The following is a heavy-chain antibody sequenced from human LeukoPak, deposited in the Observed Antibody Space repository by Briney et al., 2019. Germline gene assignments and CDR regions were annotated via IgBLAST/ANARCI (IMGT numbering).Heavy chain of an antibody. CDR1: GFTFSSYW. CDR2: IKHDGSER. J-gene: IGHJ5*01. V-gene: IGHV3-7*04. CDR3: AREWVS. Sequence: GSLRLSCAGSGFTFSSYWMNWVRRAPGKGLEWVANIKHDGSERYYVDSVKGRFTISRDNAKNSLYLQMDSLRAEDTAVYYCAREWVSWGQGTLVSVSS.